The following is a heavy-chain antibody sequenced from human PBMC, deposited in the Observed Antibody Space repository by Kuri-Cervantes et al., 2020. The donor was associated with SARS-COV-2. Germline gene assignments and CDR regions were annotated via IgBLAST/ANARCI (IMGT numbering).Heavy chain of an antibody. CDR3: ARDRRVGWADY. V-gene: IGHV3-7*01. J-gene: IGHJ4*02. CDR1: GFTFSSYW. CDR2: IKQDGSEK. Sequence: GESLKISRAASGFTFSSYWMSWVRQAPGKGLEWVANIKQDGSEKYYVDSVKGRFTISRDNAKNSLYLQMNSLRDEDTAVYYCARDRRVGWADYWGQGTLVTVSS. D-gene: IGHD1-26*01.